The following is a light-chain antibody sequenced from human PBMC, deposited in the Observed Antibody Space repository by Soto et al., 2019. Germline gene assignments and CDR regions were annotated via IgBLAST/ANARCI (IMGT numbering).Light chain of an antibody. J-gene: IGKJ1*01. CDR3: QQYNDNWT. V-gene: IGKV1-5*03. CDR1: QSISSW. CDR2: KAS. Sequence: DIQMTQSPSTLSESVGDRVTITCRASQSISSWLAWYQQKPGQAPKLLISKASTLQSGVPSMFSGSGSGTEFSLAISSLQPDDSATYYCQQYNDNWTFGQGTKVEIK.